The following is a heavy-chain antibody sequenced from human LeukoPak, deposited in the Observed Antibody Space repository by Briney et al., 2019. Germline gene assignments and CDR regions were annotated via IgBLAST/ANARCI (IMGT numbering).Heavy chain of an antibody. D-gene: IGHD3-10*01. J-gene: IGHJ5*02. CDR2: IYHSGST. V-gene: IGHV4-30-2*01. Sequence: SETLPLTCAVSGGSISGGGYSWSWIRQPPGKGLEWIGYIYHSGSTYYNPSLKSRVTISVDRSKNQFSLKLSSVTAADTAVYYCARDVAYYYGSGTWIDPWGQGTLVTVSS. CDR3: ARDVAYYYGSGTWIDP. CDR1: GGSISGGGYS.